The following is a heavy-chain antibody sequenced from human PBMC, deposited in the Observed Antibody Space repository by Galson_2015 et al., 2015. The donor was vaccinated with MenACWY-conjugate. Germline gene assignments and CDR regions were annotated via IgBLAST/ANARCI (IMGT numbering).Heavy chain of an antibody. Sequence: SLRLSCAASGFTFSSYWMHWVRQAPGKGLVWVSRINSDGSSTTYADSVKGRFTISRDNAKNTLYLQMNSLRAEDTAVYYCARREGYCSGGTCYVDYWGQGTLVTVSS. D-gene: IGHD2-15*01. CDR3: ARREGYCSGGTCYVDY. CDR2: INSDGSST. CDR1: GFTFSSYW. J-gene: IGHJ4*02. V-gene: IGHV3-74*01.